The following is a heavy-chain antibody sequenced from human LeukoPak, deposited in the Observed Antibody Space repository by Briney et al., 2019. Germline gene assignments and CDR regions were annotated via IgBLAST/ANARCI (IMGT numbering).Heavy chain of an antibody. CDR1: GGSISNFY. D-gene: IGHD3-10*01. V-gene: IGHV4-4*07. Sequence: SETLSLTCTVSGGSISNFYWSWIRQPAGKGLEWIGRIYSSGRTNYNSSLKSRVAMSIDTSNNQFSLKLSSVTAADTAVYYCARDLPSYFFDSGNMFDPWGQGTLVTVSS. J-gene: IGHJ5*02. CDR3: ARDLPSYFFDSGNMFDP. CDR2: IYSSGRT.